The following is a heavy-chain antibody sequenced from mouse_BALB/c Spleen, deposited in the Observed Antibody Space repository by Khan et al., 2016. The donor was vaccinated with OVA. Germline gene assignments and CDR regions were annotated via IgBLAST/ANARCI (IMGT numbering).Heavy chain of an antibody. V-gene: IGHV1-20*02. CDR2: INPHIGET. CDR3: ARIDGSDCDY. D-gene: IGHD1-1*01. Sequence: EVELVESGPELVKPGASVKISCKASGYSFTGYFMNWVMQSHGKSLEWIGRINPHIGETFYNQKFKGKATLTVDESSSTAHMELRSLASEDSAVYYCARIDGSDCDYWGQGTTLTVSS. CDR1: GYSFTGYF. J-gene: IGHJ2*01.